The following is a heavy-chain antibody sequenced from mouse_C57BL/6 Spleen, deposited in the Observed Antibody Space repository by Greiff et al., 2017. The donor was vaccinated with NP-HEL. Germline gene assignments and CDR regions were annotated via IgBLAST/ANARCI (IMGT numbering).Heavy chain of an antibody. CDR2: INPNNGGT. Sequence: EVQLQQSGPELVKPGASVKISCKASGYTFTDYYMNWVKQSHGKSLEWIGDINPNNGGTSYNQKFKGKATLTVDKSSSTAYMELRSLTSEDSAVYYCSREGDDGYYGAYWGQGTLVTVSA. D-gene: IGHD2-3*01. CDR3: SREGDDGYYGAY. V-gene: IGHV1-26*01. J-gene: IGHJ3*01. CDR1: GYTFTDYY.